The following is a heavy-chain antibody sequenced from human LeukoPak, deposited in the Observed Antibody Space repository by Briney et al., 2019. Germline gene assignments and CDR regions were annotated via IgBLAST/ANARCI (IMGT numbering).Heavy chain of an antibody. CDR2: FYYSGST. J-gene: IGHJ5*02. D-gene: IGHD1-26*01. Sequence: PSETLSLTCSVSGGSISSYYWSWIRQPPGKGLEGIGYFYYSGSTNYNPSLKSRVTISADTSKNQFSLRLNSVTAADTAVYYCVRGGGSYYFRWFDPWGQGTLVTVSS. CDR1: GGSISSYY. CDR3: VRGGGSYYFRWFDP. V-gene: IGHV4-59*01.